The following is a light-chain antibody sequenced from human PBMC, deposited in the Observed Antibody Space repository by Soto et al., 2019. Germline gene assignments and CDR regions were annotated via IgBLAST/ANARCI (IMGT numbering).Light chain of an antibody. V-gene: IGKV3-15*01. J-gene: IGKJ2*01. CDR3: QQYNNWPPYT. CDR2: GAS. CDR1: QSVGSG. Sequence: EIVITQSPATLSVSPGERATLSCRASQSVGSGVSWYQQKPDQAPRLLIYGASTRATGIPARFSGSGSGTEFTLTISSLQSEDYAVYYCQQYNNWPPYTFGQGTKVDIK.